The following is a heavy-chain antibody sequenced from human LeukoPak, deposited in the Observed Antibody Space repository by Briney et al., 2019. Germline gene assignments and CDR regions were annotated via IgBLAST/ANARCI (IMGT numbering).Heavy chain of an antibody. J-gene: IGHJ4*02. CDR1: GYSFTGYY. V-gene: IGHV1-2*02. D-gene: IGHD3-22*01. Sequence: ASVTVSCKASGYSFTGYYIHWVRQAPGPALEWMGWINPNSGGTNYAQKFQGRVTMTRVTSISTAYMELSRLTSDDTAVYYCARGDYSDSSGYYFGGGFWGQGTLVTVSS. CDR2: INPNSGGT. CDR3: ARGDYSDSSGYYFGGGF.